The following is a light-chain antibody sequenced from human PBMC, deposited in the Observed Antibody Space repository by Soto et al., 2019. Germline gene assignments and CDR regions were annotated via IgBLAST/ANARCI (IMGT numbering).Light chain of an antibody. CDR2: GAS. CDR1: QSVSSN. V-gene: IGKV3-15*01. Sequence: EIVMTQSPATLSVSPGERATLSCRASQSVSSNLAWYQQKPGQAPRLLIYGASTRATGIPARFSGSGSGTEFTLTISSLQSEDFADYYCQQYNNWRRTFGQGTKVEIK. J-gene: IGKJ1*01. CDR3: QQYNNWRRT.